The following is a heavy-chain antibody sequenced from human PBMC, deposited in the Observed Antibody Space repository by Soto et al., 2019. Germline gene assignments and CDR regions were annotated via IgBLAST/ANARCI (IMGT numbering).Heavy chain of an antibody. CDR1: GYTFTSHG. CDR2: ISGYNGNT. V-gene: IGHV1-18*04. CDR3: RRWAGQTRDCGGPLDN. D-gene: IGHD4-17*01. Sequence: QVQLVQSGAEVKKPGASVKVSCKASGYTFTSHGISWVRQAPGQGPEWMGWISGYNGNTNYAQKVHGRVTMTTDTSRSTDYMELRSLASDDTAVYYWRRWAGQTRDCGGPLDNWGQGTLVTVSS. J-gene: IGHJ4*02.